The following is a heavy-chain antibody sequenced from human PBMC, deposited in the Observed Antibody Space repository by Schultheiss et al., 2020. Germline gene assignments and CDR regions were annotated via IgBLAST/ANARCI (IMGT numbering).Heavy chain of an antibody. CDR3: ARDGGDYLRGFDY. D-gene: IGHD4-17*01. Sequence: YVKVSCKASGGTFSSYAISWVRQAPGQGLEWMGGIIPIFGTANYAQKFQGRVTMTRDTSTSTVYMELSSLRSEDTAVYYCARDGGDYLRGFDYWGQGTLVTVSS. J-gene: IGHJ4*02. V-gene: IGHV1-69*05. CDR1: GGTFSSYA. CDR2: IIPIFGTA.